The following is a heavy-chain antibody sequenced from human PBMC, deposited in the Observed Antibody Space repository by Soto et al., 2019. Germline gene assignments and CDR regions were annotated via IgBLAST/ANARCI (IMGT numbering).Heavy chain of an antibody. CDR3: AKRFSSSWSIDY. Sequence: QVQLVESGGGVVQPGRSLRLSCAASGFTFSTYGMHWFRQAPGKGLEWVAVISNGGDNQYYGDSVKGRFTVSRDNSKNTLYLQMHRLRPEDTAVYYCAKRFSSSWSIDYWGQGTLVTVSS. CDR2: ISNGGDNQ. J-gene: IGHJ4*02. D-gene: IGHD6-13*01. CDR1: GFTFSTYG. V-gene: IGHV3-30*18.